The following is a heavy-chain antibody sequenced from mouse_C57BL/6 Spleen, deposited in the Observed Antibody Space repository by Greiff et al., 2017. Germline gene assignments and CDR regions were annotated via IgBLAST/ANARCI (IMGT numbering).Heavy chain of an antibody. D-gene: IGHD1-1*01. V-gene: IGHV1-72*01. CDR3: HIYYYGSGYGWFAD. CDR2: IDPNSGGT. J-gene: IGHJ3*01. CDR1: GYTFTSYW. Sequence: QVQLQQPGAELVKPGASVKLSCKASGYTFTSYWMHWVKQRPGRGLEWIGRIDPNSGGTKYNEKFKSKATLTVDKPSSTAYMQLSSLTSEDSAVYYGHIYYYGSGYGWFADWGQGTLVTVSA.